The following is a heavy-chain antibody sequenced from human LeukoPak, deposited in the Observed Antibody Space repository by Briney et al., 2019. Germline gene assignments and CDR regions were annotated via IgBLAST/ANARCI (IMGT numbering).Heavy chain of an antibody. J-gene: IGHJ4*02. CDR2: IATDGSST. Sequence: GGSLRLSCVASGFTFSSYWMHWVRQAPGKGLVWVSRIATDGSSTTYADSLRGRFTVSRDNAKDTLYLQMNSLRAEDTAVYYCTGHHQAYSRTYWGQGTLVTASS. CDR1: GFTFSSYW. CDR3: TGHHQAYSRTY. D-gene: IGHD6-13*01. V-gene: IGHV3-74*01.